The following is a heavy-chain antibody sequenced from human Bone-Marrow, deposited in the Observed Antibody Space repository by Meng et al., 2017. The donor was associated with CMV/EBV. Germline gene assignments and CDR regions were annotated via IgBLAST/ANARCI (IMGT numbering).Heavy chain of an antibody. J-gene: IGHJ6*02. CDR1: GFTFSSYW. CDR2: IKQDGSEK. Sequence: GGSLRLSCAASGFTFSSYWMSWVRQAPGKGLEWVANIKQDGSEKYYVDSVKGRVTISRDNAKNSLYLQMNSLRAEDTAVYYCARGGNSFWSGYFYGMDVWGQGTTVIVSS. D-gene: IGHD3-3*01. V-gene: IGHV3-7*01. CDR3: ARGGNSFWSGYFYGMDV.